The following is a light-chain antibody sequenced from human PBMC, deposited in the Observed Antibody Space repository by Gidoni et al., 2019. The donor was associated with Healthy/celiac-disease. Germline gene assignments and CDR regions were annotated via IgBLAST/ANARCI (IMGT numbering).Light chain of an antibody. CDR1: QSVSSN. CDR2: GAS. CDR3: QQYNNWPPLT. J-gene: IGKJ4*01. V-gene: IGKV3-15*01. Sequence: ETGMTQSPATLSVSPGERATLSCRASQSVSSNLAWYQQKPGQAPRLLIYGASTRATGVPARFSGSGSGTEFTLTISSLQSADFAVYYCQQYNNWPPLTFGGGTKVEIK.